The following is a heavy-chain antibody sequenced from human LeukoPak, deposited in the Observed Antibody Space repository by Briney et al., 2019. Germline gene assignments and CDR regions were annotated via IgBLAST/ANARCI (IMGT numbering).Heavy chain of an antibody. V-gene: IGHV4-39*01. CDR1: GGSISSSSYY. Sequence: PSETLSLTCTVSGGSISSSSYYWGWIRQPPGKGLEWIGSIYYSGSTYYNPSLKSRVTISVDTSKNQFSLKLTSVTAADTAVYYCARPHGITIFGVVMGEDMDVWGKGTTVTVSS. CDR3: ARPHGITIFGVVMGEDMDV. CDR2: IYYSGST. D-gene: IGHD3-3*01. J-gene: IGHJ6*03.